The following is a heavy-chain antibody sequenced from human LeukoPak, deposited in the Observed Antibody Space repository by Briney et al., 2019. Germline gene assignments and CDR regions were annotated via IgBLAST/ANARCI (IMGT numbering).Heavy chain of an antibody. CDR3: ASRKGYSGYDFGYAFDI. CDR2: IYPGDSDT. Sequence: GESLKISCKGSGYSFTSYWIGWVRQMPGKGLEWMGIIYPGDSDTRYSPSFQGQVTISADKSISTAYLQWSSLKASDTAMYYCASRKGYSGYDFGYAFDIWGQGTIVTVSS. V-gene: IGHV5-51*01. D-gene: IGHD5-12*01. CDR1: GYSFTSYW. J-gene: IGHJ3*02.